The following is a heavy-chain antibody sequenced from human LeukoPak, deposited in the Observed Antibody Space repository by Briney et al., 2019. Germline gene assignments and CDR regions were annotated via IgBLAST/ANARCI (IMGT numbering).Heavy chain of an antibody. Sequence: SETLSLTCTVSGGSISSGDYYSSWIRQPPGKGLEWIVYIYYSGSTYYNPSLKSRVTISVDTSKNQFSLKLSSVTAAETAVYYCAREIGSSGWDGSYFDYWGQGTLVTVSS. CDR1: GGSISSGDYY. D-gene: IGHD6-19*01. CDR3: AREIGSSGWDGSYFDY. V-gene: IGHV4-30-4*08. CDR2: IYYSGST. J-gene: IGHJ4*02.